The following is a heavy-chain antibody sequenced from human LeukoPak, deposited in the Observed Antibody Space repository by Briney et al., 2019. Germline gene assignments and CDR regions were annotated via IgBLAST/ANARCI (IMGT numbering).Heavy chain of an antibody. D-gene: IGHD2-2*01. J-gene: IGHJ4*02. CDR2: ISGSGGST. CDR1: GFTFSSYA. CDR3: AKDGVPDIVVVPAAEFDY. Sequence: GGSLRLSCAASGFTFSSYAMSWVRQAPGKGLEWVSAISGSGGSTYYADSVKGRFTISRDNSKNTLYLQMNSLRAEDTAVYYCAKDGVPDIVVVPAAEFDYWGQGTLVTVSS. V-gene: IGHV3-23*01.